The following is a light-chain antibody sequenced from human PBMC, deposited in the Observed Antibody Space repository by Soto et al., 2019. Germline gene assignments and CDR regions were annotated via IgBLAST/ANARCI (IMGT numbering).Light chain of an antibody. V-gene: IGKV3-20*01. CDR1: QSVSSSF. CDR3: QQEASSPRT. J-gene: IGKJ1*01. CDR2: AAS. Sequence: IVLTQSPGTLSLSPGERATLSCRASQSVSSSFLAWYQQRPGQAPRLLIYAASNTAPGIPDRFSGSGSGTDFTLTISRREPEDCAVYYCQQEASSPRTFGQGNTGDIK.